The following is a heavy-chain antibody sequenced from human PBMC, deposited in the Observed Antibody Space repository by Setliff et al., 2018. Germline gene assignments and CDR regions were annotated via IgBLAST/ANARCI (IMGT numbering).Heavy chain of an antibody. CDR2: ISYGGNT. CDR1: GGSISSGNYY. V-gene: IGHV4-39*01. D-gene: IGHD6-13*01. J-gene: IGHJ4*02. Sequence: SETLSLTCRVSGGSISSGNYYWGLIRQPPGKGLEWVAMISYGGNTYYNPSLKRRVTISVDTSNDQFSLNLNSVTAADTAVYFCARRADYSRSWSYYFDCWGQGTLVTVSS. CDR3: ARRADYSRSWSYYFDC.